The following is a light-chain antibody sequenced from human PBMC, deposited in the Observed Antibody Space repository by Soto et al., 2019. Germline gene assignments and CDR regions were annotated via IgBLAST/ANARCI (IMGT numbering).Light chain of an antibody. V-gene: IGLV1-51*02. CDR2: ENN. J-gene: IGLJ1*01. CDR1: SSNIGNNY. Sequence: QSVLTQPPSVSAAPGQKVTISCSGSSSNIGNNYVSWYQQLPETTPKLLIYENNKRPSGIPDRFSGSKSGTSATLGITGLRTGDEADYYCGTWDSSLSAAVFGTGTKVTVL. CDR3: GTWDSSLSAAV.